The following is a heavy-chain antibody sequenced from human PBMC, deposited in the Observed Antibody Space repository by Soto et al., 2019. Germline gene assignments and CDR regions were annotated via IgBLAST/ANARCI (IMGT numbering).Heavy chain of an antibody. J-gene: IGHJ5*01. Sequence: SVKVSCKASGDTFSNYAISWVRQAPGQGLEWVGGVIPIYGTATYAQKFQGRVTITADTSTSTADMELSSLRSEDTAVYYCARDLGGCSDGSCRYNWLDSWGQGTLVTVYS. CDR3: ARDLGGCSDGSCRYNWLDS. D-gene: IGHD2-15*01. V-gene: IGHV1-69*06. CDR1: GDTFSNYA. CDR2: VIPIYGTA.